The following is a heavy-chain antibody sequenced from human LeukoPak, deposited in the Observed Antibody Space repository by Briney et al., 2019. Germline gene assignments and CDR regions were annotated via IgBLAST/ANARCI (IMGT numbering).Heavy chain of an antibody. J-gene: IGHJ6*03. Sequence: GGSLRLSCAASGFIFRSYWMVWVRQAPGKGLEWVASIDEHGFKTYYAASVTGRFTISKDTAKNSVDLQMNSLRAEDTAVYYCARGGSDYYYYYYMDVWGKGTTVTVSS. V-gene: IGHV3-7*01. CDR2: IDEHGFKT. CDR3: ARGGSDYYYYYYMDV. D-gene: IGHD3-16*01. CDR1: GFIFRSYW.